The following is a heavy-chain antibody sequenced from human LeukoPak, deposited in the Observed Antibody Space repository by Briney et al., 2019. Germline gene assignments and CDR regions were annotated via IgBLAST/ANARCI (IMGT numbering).Heavy chain of an antibody. CDR3: ARPGRGAFDI. J-gene: IGHJ3*02. Sequence: SETLSLTCAVSGYSISSGYYWGWIRQPPGKGLGWIGSIYHSGSTYYNPSLKSRVTISVDTSKNQFSLKLSSVTAADTAVYYCARPGRGAFDIWGQGTMVTVSS. V-gene: IGHV4-38-2*01. D-gene: IGHD3-10*01. CDR1: GYSISSGYY. CDR2: IYHSGST.